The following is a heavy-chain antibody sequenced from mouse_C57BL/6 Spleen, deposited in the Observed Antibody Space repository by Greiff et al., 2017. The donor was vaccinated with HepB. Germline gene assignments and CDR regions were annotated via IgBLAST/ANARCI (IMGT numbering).Heavy chain of an antibody. CDR2: ISNGGGST. D-gene: IGHD1-1*01. J-gene: IGHJ4*01. V-gene: IGHV5-12*01. CDR3: ARQGYGSSYDAMDY. CDR1: GFTFSDYY. Sequence: DVQLVESGGGLVQPGGSLKLSCAASGFTFSDYYMYWVRQTPEKRLEWVAYISNGGGSTYYPDTVKGRFTISRDNAKNTLYLQMSRLKSEDTAMYYCARQGYGSSYDAMDYWGQGTSVTVSS.